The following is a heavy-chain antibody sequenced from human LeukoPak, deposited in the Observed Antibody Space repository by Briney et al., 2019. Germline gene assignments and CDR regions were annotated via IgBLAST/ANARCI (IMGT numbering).Heavy chain of an antibody. D-gene: IGHD3-10*01. CDR2: ISSSGSTI. CDR3: ARETPVVRGVMEDY. CDR1: GFTFSNYE. J-gene: IGHJ4*02. Sequence: QPGGSLRLSCAASGFTFSNYEMNWVRQAPGKGLEWVSYISSSGSTIYYADSVKGRFTISRDNAKNSLYLQMNSLRAEDTAVYYCARETPVVRGVMEDYWGQGTLVTVSS. V-gene: IGHV3-48*03.